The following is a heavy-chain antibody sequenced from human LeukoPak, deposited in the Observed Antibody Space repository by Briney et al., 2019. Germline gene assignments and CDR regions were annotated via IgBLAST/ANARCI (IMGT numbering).Heavy chain of an antibody. V-gene: IGHV1-2*06. J-gene: IGHJ5*02. CDR2: INPNSGGT. D-gene: IGHD2-2*01. CDR1: GYTFTGYY. CDR3: ARDRGSTSPTNWFDP. Sequence: ASVKVSCKASGYTFTGYYMHWVRQAPGQGLEWMGRINPNSGGTNYAQKFQGRVTMTRDTSISTAYMELSRLRSDDTAVYYCARDRGSTSPTNWFDPWGQGTLVTVSS.